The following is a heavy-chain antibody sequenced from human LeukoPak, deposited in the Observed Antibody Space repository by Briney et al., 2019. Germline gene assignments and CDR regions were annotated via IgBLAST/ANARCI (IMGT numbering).Heavy chain of an antibody. CDR1: GFTFSDYY. CDR2: ISSSGSTI. CDR3: AGPPLYGDYDPIDAFDI. V-gene: IGHV3-11*01. D-gene: IGHD4-17*01. J-gene: IGHJ3*02. Sequence: GGSLRLSCAASGFTFSDYYMSWIRQAPGKGLEWVSYISSSGSTIYYADSVKGRFTISRDNAKNSLYLQMNSLRAEDTAVYYCAGPPLYGDYDPIDAFDIWGQGTMVIVSS.